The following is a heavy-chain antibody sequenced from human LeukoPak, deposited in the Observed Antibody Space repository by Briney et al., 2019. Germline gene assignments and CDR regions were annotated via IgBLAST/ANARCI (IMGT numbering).Heavy chain of an antibody. Sequence: GGSLRLSCAASGFTFSSYSMNWVRQAPGKGLEWVSSISSSSSYIYYADSVKGRFTISRDNAKNSLYLQMNSLRAEDTAVYYCARDVVHYDFWSEDYGMDVWGQGTTVAVSS. CDR3: ARDVVHYDFWSEDYGMDV. CDR2: ISSSSSYI. D-gene: IGHD3-3*01. V-gene: IGHV3-21*01. J-gene: IGHJ6*02. CDR1: GFTFSSYS.